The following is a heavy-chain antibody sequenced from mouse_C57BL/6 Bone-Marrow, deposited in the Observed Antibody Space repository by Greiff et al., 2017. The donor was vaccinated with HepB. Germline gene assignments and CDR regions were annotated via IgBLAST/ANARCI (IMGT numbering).Heavy chain of an antibody. V-gene: IGHV1-18*01. J-gene: IGHJ2*01. CDR1: GYTFTDYN. CDR3: ARRGGYYRGDYFDY. Sequence: EVQLVESGPELVKPGASVKIPCKASGYTFTDYNMDWVKQSHGKSLEWIGDINPNNGGTIYNQKFKGKATLTVDKSSSTAYMELRSLTSEDTAVYYCARRGGYYRGDYFDYWGQGTTLTVSS. D-gene: IGHD2-3*01. CDR2: INPNNGGT.